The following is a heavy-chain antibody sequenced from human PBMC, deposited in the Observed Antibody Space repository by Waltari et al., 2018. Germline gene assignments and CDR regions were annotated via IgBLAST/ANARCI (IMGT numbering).Heavy chain of an antibody. Sequence: QVQLQQWGAGLLKPSETLSLPCAVHGGSFSGYYWSWLRQPPGKGLEGIGEINHSGSTNYNPSLKSRVTISVDTSKNQFSLKLSSVTAADTAVYYCARERIAARRGYFDYWGQGTLVTVSS. J-gene: IGHJ4*02. V-gene: IGHV4-34*01. CDR3: ARERIAARRGYFDY. D-gene: IGHD6-6*01. CDR2: INHSGST. CDR1: GGSFSGYY.